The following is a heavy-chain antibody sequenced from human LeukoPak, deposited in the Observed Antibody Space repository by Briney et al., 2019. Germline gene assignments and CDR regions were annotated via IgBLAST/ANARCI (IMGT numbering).Heavy chain of an antibody. CDR1: GYNFAHYH. CDR3: ARDPDSGPDL. V-gene: IGHV1-2*02. CDR2: LNPNTGDT. Sequence: AAVKVFCKASGYNFAHYHTHWVRQAPGQGLEWMGSLNPNTGDTLLAQKFQGRVTMTRDTSITVGYMELSSLTFDDTGVYYCARDPDSGPDLWGQVIPVTVAS. J-gene: IGHJ1*01. D-gene: IGHD2-15*01.